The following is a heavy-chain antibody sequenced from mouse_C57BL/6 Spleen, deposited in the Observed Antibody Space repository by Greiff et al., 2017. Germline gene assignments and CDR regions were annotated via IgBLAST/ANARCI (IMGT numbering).Heavy chain of an antibody. V-gene: IGHV1-55*01. CDR1: GYTFTSYW. CDR3: ASGREYDRAMDD. Sequence: QVQLQQSGAELVKPGASVKMSCKASGYTFTSYWITWVKQRPGQGLEWIGDIYPGSGSTNYNEKFKGKATLTVDTSSSTAYMQLSSLTSEDSAVYYCASGREYDRAMDDWGQGTSVTVSS. D-gene: IGHD2-14*01. J-gene: IGHJ4*01. CDR2: IYPGSGST.